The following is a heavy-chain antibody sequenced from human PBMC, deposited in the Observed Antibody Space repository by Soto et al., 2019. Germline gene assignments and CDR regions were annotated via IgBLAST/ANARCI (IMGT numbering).Heavy chain of an antibody. CDR2: INHSGST. CDR1: GGSFSGYY. D-gene: IGHD4-17*01. V-gene: IGHV4-34*01. CDR3: ARGGEYYGDYGFLDYGMDV. J-gene: IGHJ6*02. Sequence: PSETLSLTCAVYGGSFSGYYWSWIRQPPGKGLEWIGEINHSGSTNYNPSIKSRVTISVDTSKNQFSLKLSSVTAADTAFYYCARGGEYYGDYGFLDYGMDVWGQGTTVTVS.